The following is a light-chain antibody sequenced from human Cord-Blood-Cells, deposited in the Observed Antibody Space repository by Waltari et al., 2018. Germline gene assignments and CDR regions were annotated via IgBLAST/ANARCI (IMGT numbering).Light chain of an antibody. CDR1: SSDVGSYNL. V-gene: IGLV2-23*01. CDR3: CSYAGSSTWV. Sequence: QSALTQPASVSGSPGQSITISCTGTSSDVGSYNLVFWYQPHPGKAPKLMIYEGSKRPSGFSNRFSGSKSGNTASLTISGLQAEDEADYYCCSYAGSSTWVFGGGTKLTVL. CDR2: EGS. J-gene: IGLJ3*02.